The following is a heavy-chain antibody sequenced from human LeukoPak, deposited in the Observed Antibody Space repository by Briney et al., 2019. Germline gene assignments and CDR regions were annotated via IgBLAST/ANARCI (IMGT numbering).Heavy chain of an antibody. D-gene: IGHD3-10*01. V-gene: IGHV3-11*04. CDR2: ISTSGSII. CDR1: GFTFSDHY. CDR3: ARGLRAGGDP. J-gene: IGHJ5*02. Sequence: GGSLRLSCAASGFTFSDHYMSWLRQAPGKGPEWVSYISTSGSIINYADSVKGRFTISRDNAKNSLFLQMNSLRAEDTAVYYCARGLRAGGDPWGQGTLVTVSS.